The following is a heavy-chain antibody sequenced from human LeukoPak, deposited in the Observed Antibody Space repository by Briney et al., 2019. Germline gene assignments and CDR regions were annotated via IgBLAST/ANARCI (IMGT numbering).Heavy chain of an antibody. J-gene: IGHJ4*02. CDR2: IYHSGST. CDR1: GYSISSGYY. Sequence: SETLSLTCTVSGYSISSGYYWGWIRQPPGKGLEWIGTIYHSGSTYYNPSLKSRVTISVVTSKNQFSLKLTSVTAADTAVYCCARVRGYCSSTICYRYYFDYWGQGTLVTVSS. D-gene: IGHD2-2*01. V-gene: IGHV4-38-2*02. CDR3: ARVRGYCSSTICYRYYFDY.